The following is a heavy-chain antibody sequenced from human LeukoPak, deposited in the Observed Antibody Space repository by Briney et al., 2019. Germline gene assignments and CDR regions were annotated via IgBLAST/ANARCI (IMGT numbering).Heavy chain of an antibody. Sequence: PSETLSLTCAVYGGSFSGYYWSWIRQPPGKGLEWIGEINHSGSTNYNPSLKSRVTISVDTSKNQFSLKLSSVTAADTAVYYCARDRQGYYFDYWGQRTLVTVSS. D-gene: IGHD2-15*01. CDR2: INHSGST. J-gene: IGHJ4*02. CDR3: ARDRQGYYFDY. V-gene: IGHV4-34*01. CDR1: GGSFSGYY.